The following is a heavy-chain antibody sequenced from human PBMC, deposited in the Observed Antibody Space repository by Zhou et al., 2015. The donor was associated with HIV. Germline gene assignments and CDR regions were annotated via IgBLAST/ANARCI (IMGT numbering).Heavy chain of an antibody. CDR1: GGTFSSYA. V-gene: IGHV1-69*01. Sequence: QVQLVQSGAEVKKPGSSVKVSCKASGGTFSSYAISWVRQAPGQGLEWMGGIIPIFGTANYAQKFQGRVTITADESTSTAYMELSSLRSEDTAVYYCARVPDDYGDYALRNAFDIWGQGTMVTVSS. CDR3: ARVPDDYGDYALRNAFDI. J-gene: IGHJ3*02. CDR2: IIPIFGTA. D-gene: IGHD4-17*01.